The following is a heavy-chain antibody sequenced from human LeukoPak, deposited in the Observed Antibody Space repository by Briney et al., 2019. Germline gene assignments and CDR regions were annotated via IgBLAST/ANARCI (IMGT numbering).Heavy chain of an antibody. V-gene: IGHV1-2*02. CDR2: INPNSGGT. CDR1: GYTFTGYY. CDR3: ARDTVTTRYFDL. Sequence: GASVKVSCKASGYTFTGYYMHWVRQAPGQGLEWMGWINPNSGGTNYAQKFQGRVTMTRDMSTSTVYMELSSLRSEDTAVYYCARDTVTTRYFDLWGRGTLVTVSS. D-gene: IGHD4-17*01. J-gene: IGHJ2*01.